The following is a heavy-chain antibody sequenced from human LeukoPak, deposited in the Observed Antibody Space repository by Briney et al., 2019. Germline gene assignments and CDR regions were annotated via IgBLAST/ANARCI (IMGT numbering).Heavy chain of an antibody. CDR2: IKQDGSEN. D-gene: IGHD3-3*01. J-gene: IGHJ5*02. V-gene: IGHV3-7*01. CDR3: ARALLYDFWSGDDWFDP. Sequence: GGPLRLSCAASGLTFSSYWMSWLRQATGKGLEWVANIKQDGSENYYVAAVKGLLTSSKDNSKNSLYLQMNSLRAEDTAVYYCARALLYDFWSGDDWFDPWGQGTLVTVSS. CDR1: GLTFSSYW.